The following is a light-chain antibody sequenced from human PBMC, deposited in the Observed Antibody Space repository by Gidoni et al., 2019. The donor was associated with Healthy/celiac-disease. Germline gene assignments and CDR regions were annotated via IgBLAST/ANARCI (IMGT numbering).Light chain of an antibody. CDR3: QQYNNWPRALT. CDR2: GAS. V-gene: IGKV3-15*01. Sequence: LVMPQSTDTLSVSPGERATLSCRASQSVSSNLAWYQQKPGQAPRLLIYGASTRATGIPARFSGSGSGTEFTLTISSLQSEDFAVYYCQQYNNWPRALTFGGXTKVEIK. CDR1: QSVSSN. J-gene: IGKJ4*02.